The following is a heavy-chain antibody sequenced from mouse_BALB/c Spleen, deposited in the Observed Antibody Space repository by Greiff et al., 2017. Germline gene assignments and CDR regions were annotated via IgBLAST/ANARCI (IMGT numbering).Heavy chain of an antibody. CDR2: IHYSGST. D-gene: IGHD2-14*01. J-gene: IGHJ3*01. V-gene: IGHV3-1*02. CDR3: AGYYRYDEEAAWFAY. CDR1: GYSITSGYS. Sequence: EVKLVESGPDLVKPSQSLSLTCTVTGYSITSGYSWHWIRQFPGNKLEWMGYIHYSGSTNYNPSLKSRISITRDTSKNQFFLQLNSVTTEDTATYYCAGYYRYDEEAAWFAYWGQGTLVTVSA.